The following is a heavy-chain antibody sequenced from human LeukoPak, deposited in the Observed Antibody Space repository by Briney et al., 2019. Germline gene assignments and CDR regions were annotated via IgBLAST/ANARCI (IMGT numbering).Heavy chain of an antibody. CDR3: ARASYCTNGVCSPRFGYYYYMDV. D-gene: IGHD2-8*01. CDR2: IYYSGST. CDR1: GGSISSSSYY. V-gene: IGHV4-39*07. Sequence: SETLSLTCTVSGGSISSSSYYWGWLRQPPGTGLEWVGSIYYSGSTYYNPSLKSRVTISVDTSKNQFSLKLSSVTAADTAVYYCARASYCTNGVCSPRFGYYYYMDVWGKGTTVTVSS. J-gene: IGHJ6*03.